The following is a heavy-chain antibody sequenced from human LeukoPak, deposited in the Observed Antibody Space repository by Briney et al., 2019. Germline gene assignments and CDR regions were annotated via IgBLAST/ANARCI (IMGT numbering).Heavy chain of an antibody. CDR3: ARYTSTWVLDY. V-gene: IGHV4-39*01. J-gene: IGHJ4*02. D-gene: IGHD6-13*01. CDR2: IYYSGST. Sequence: PSETLSLTCTVSGGSISSSSYYWGWIRQPPGKGLEWIGSIYYSGSTYYNPSLKSRVTISVDTSKNQFSLHLNSVTPEDTAVYYCARYTSTWVLDYWGQGTLVTVSS. CDR1: GGSISSSSYY.